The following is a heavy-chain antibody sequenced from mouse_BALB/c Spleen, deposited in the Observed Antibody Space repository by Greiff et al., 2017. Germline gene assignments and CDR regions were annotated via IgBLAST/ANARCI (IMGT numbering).Heavy chain of an antibody. D-gene: IGHD2-12*01. CDR1: GFTFSSYA. J-gene: IGHJ2*01. V-gene: IGHV5-6-5*01. CDR2: ISSGGST. CDR3: ARGQLLRYYFDY. Sequence: EVKVVESGGGLVKPGGSLKLSCAASGFTFSSYAMSWVRQTPEKRLEWVASISSGGSTYYPDSVKGRFTISRDNARNILYLQMSSLRSEDTAMYYCARGQLLRYYFDYWGQGTTLTVSS.